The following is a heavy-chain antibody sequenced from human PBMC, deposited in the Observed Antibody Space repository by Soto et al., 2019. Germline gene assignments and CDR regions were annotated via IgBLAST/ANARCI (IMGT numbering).Heavy chain of an antibody. Sequence: QITLKESGPTLVKTTQTLTLTCTFSGFSLSTSGVGVGWIRQPPGKALEWLALIYWDDDKRYSPSLKSRLTVTKDTSKNHVVLTMTNMDPVDTATYFCAHRLIHHYGSGCFYASFDYWGQGTLVTVSS. J-gene: IGHJ4*02. D-gene: IGHD3-10*01. V-gene: IGHV2-5*02. CDR1: GFSLSTSGVG. CDR2: IYWDDDK. CDR3: AHRLIHHYGSGCFYASFDY.